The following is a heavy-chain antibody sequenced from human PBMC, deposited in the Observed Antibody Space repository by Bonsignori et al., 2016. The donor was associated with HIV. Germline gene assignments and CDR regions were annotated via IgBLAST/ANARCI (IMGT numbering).Heavy chain of an antibody. CDR2: ISSSGSTI. V-gene: IGHV3-48*03. J-gene: IGHJ5*02. Sequence: GGSLRLSCAASGFTFSSYEMNWVRQAPGKGLEWVSYISSSGSTIYYADSVKGRFTLSRDNAKNSLYLQMNSLRAEDTAVYYCARDRGVRYRDVWVDPWGQGTLVTVSS. CDR1: GFTFSSYE. D-gene: IGHD3-10*01. CDR3: ARDRGVRYRDVWVDP.